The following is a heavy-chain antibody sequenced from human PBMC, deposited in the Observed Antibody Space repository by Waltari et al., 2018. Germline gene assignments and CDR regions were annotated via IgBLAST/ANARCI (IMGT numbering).Heavy chain of an antibody. J-gene: IGHJ4*02. V-gene: IGHV3-7*01. CDR2: INYDGRQK. CDR3: AKSRGFEY. CDR1: GFTFSRYW. Sequence: EVQLVESGGGLVQPGGSLRLSCGASGFTFSRYWMSWVRQTPGKGLEWVANINYDGRQKYYVDSVKGRFTFSRDNAKNSVYLQMNSLRVEDTTVYYCAKSRGFEYWGQGALITVSS. D-gene: IGHD2-2*01.